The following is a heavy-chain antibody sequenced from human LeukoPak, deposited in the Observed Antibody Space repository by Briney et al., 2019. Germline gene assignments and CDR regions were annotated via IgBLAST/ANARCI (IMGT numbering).Heavy chain of an antibody. CDR1: GFTFSSYA. CDR2: ISGSGGST. J-gene: IGHJ4*02. V-gene: IGHV3-23*01. Sequence: PGGSLRLSCAASGFTFSSYAMSWVRQAPGKGLEWVSAISGSGGSTYYADSVKGRFTISRDNSKNTLYLQMNSLRAEDTAVYYCACQHQLREVLDYWGQGTLVTVSS. CDR3: ACQHQLREVLDY. D-gene: IGHD2-2*01.